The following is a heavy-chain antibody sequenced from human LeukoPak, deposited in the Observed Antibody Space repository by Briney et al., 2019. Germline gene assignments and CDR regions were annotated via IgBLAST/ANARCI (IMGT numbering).Heavy chain of an antibody. CDR2: IHNSGNT. V-gene: IGHV4-59*01. J-gene: IGHJ5*01. Sequence: SETLSLTCTVSGGSISGYYWSWIRQPPGKGLEWIGYIHNSGNTNYNPSLKSRVTLSVDTSKNQFSLKLSSVTAADTAVYYCAREGTTGRNLNWFDSGGQGTLVTVSS. CDR1: GGSISGYY. D-gene: IGHD1-1*01. CDR3: AREGTTGRNLNWFDS.